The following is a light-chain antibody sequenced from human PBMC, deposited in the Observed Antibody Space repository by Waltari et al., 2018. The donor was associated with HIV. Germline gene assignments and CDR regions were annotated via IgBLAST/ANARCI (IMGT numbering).Light chain of an antibody. V-gene: IGLV2-14*03. CDR3: CSYTSLSTVF. CDR1: NSDVGGYKA. Sequence: QSALTQPASMSGSPGQSITISCTGTNSDVGGYKAVYWYQQHPGRAPKLLIFDVDERPSGVSTRFSGSKSGNTASLTITGLQAEDEADYYCCSYTSLSTVFFAGGTKLTVL. J-gene: IGLJ2*01. CDR2: DVD.